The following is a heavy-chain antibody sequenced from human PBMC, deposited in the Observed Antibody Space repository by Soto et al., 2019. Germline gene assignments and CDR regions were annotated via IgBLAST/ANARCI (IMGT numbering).Heavy chain of an antibody. J-gene: IGHJ4*02. D-gene: IGHD2-15*01. CDR1: GYTFTSYD. CDR3: ARQKVAASDY. V-gene: IGHV1-8*01. CDR2: INTNSGNT. Sequence: QVQLVQSGAEVKKPGASVKVSCKASGYTFTSYDINWVRQATGQGLEWMGWINTNSGNTGYAQKFQGRVTMTRNTSVSTGYMELSSLRSEDTVVYYCARQKVAASDYWGQGTLVTVSS.